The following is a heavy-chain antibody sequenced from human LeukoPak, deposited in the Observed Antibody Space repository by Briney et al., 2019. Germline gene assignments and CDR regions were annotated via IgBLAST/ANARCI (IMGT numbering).Heavy chain of an antibody. V-gene: IGHV4-39*01. CDR1: GGSISSSSYY. Sequence: SETLSLTCTVSGGSISSSSYYWGWIRQPPGKGLEWIGSIYYSGSTYYNPSLKSRVTTSVDTSKNQFSLKLSSVTAADTAVYYCARHVRKYQLLFWDMDVWGKGTTVTVSS. J-gene: IGHJ6*03. D-gene: IGHD2-2*01. CDR2: IYYSGST. CDR3: ARHVRKYQLLFWDMDV.